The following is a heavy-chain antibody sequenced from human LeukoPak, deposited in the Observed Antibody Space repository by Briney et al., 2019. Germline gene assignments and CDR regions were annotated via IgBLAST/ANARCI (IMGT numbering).Heavy chain of an antibody. V-gene: IGHV3-74*01. J-gene: IGHJ4*02. D-gene: IGHD1-26*01. CDR1: GFTFSNDW. CDR3: ARGRGGSYHY. Sequence: GGSLRLSCAASGFTFSNDWMHWVRQAPGKGLVWVSRINTDGSTTTYADSVKGRFTISRDNAKNTLYLQMNSLRVEDTAVYYCARGRGGSYHYWGKGTLVTVSS. CDR2: INTDGSTT.